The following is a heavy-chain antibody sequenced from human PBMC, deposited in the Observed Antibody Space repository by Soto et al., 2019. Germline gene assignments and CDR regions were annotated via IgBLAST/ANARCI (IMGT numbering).Heavy chain of an antibody. J-gene: IGHJ4*02. CDR1: GYTFTSYD. CDR3: ARGYCSGGICYPNDF. Sequence: ASVKVSCKASGYTFTSYDINWVRQATGQGFEWMGWMNPNSGNTGYAQKFQGRVTMTRDTSITTAYMELSSLRSEDTAVYYCARGYCSGGICYPNDFWGQGTLVTVSS. D-gene: IGHD2-15*01. CDR2: MNPNSGNT. V-gene: IGHV1-8*01.